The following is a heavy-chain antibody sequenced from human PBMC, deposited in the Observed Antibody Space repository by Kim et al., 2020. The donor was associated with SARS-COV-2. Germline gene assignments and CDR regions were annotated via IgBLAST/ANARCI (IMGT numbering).Heavy chain of an antibody. Sequence: GGSLRLSCAASGFTFSSYSMNWVRQAPGKGLEWVSSISSSSSYIYYADSVKGRFTISRDNAKNSLYLQMNSLRAEDTAVYYCARLLVVPAGDVFYYYYGMDVWGQGTTVTVSS. V-gene: IGHV3-21*01. J-gene: IGHJ6*02. D-gene: IGHD2-2*01. CDR2: ISSSSSYI. CDR1: GFTFSSYS. CDR3: ARLLVVPAGDVFYYYYGMDV.